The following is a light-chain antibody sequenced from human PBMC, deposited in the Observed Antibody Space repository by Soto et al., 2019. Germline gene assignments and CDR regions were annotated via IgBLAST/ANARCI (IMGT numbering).Light chain of an antibody. J-gene: IGLJ3*02. V-gene: IGLV4-69*01. CDR2: LNSDGSH. CDR1: SGHSSYA. Sequence: QPVLTQSPSASASLGASVKLTCTLSSGHSSYAIAWHQQQPEKGPRYLMKLNSDGSHSKGDGIPDRFSGSSSGAERYLTCSSLQSEDEADYYCQTWGTGIQVFGGGTKLTVL. CDR3: QTWGTGIQV.